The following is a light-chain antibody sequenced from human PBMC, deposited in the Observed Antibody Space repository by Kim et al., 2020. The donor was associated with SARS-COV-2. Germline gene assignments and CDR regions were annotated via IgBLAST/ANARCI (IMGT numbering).Light chain of an antibody. CDR3: AAWDDSLTSWV. V-gene: IGLV1-47*01. Sequence: GQRVPISCSGSNSNIGDNSVYWFQQFPGVAPKLLIYTNDQRPSGVPGRFSASKSGTSASLAISGLQSDDEADYYCAAWDDSLTSWVFGGGTKVTVL. CDR1: NSNIGDNS. J-gene: IGLJ3*02. CDR2: TND.